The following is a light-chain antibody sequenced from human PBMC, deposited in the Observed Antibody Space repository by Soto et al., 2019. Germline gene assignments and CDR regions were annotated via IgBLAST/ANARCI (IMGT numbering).Light chain of an antibody. CDR2: GNN. CDR1: TSNIGSNY. J-gene: IGLJ1*01. CDR3: ATWDDSLNGFYV. V-gene: IGLV1-47*01. Sequence: QSVLTQPPSASGTAGQGVTISCSGSTSNIGSNYVYWYQQLPGTAPKLLIYGNNQRPSGVPDRFSGSKSGTSTSLAISGLRSDDEADYFCATWDDSLNGFYVFGTGTKVTVL.